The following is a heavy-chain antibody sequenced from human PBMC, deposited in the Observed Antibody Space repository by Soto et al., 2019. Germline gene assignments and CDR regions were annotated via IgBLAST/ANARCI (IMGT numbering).Heavy chain of an antibody. V-gene: IGHV4-31*03. J-gene: IGHJ5*02. CDR3: ARGSGTPKNWFDP. Sequence: SETLSLTCTVSGGSISSGGYYWSWIRQHPGKGLEWIGYIYYSGSTYYNPSLKSRVTISVDKSKIQFSLKLSSVTAADSAVYYCARGSGTPKNWFDPWGQGTLVTVSS. CDR1: GGSISSGGYY. CDR2: IYYSGST. D-gene: IGHD3-10*01.